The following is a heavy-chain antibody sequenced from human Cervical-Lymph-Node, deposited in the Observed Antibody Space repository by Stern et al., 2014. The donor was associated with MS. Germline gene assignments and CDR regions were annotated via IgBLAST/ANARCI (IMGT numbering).Heavy chain of an antibody. D-gene: IGHD3-10*01. J-gene: IGHJ4*02. Sequence: QMQLVQSGAEVKKPGASVKVSCKASGYTFTGYKMHWVRQAPGQGLEWMGWLNPNSGGTSYAQKFQGRVSMTRDTSISTAYMELSILRSDDTAVYYCATSPARYGSGNEFDNWGQGTLVTVSS. CDR3: ATSPARYGSGNEFDN. CDR1: GYTFTGYK. CDR2: LNPNSGGT. V-gene: IGHV1-2*02.